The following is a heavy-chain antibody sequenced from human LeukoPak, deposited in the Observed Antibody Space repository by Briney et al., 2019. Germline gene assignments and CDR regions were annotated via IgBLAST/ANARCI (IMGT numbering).Heavy chain of an antibody. J-gene: IGHJ4*02. CDR3: ARGPPGSSSSDY. Sequence: ASVKVSCKASGYTFSSYEINWVRQATGQGLEWIGWMNPNSGDTGYAQKFQDRVTMTRNTSINTAYMELSSLRSEDTGVYYCARGPPGSSSSDYWGQGTLVTVS. CDR2: MNPNSGDT. D-gene: IGHD6-13*01. CDR1: GYTFSSYE. V-gene: IGHV1-8*01.